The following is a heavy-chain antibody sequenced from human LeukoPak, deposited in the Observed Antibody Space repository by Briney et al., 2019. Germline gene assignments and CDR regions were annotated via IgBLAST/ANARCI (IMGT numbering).Heavy chain of an antibody. Sequence: ASVKVSCKASGYTFTSYGISWVRQAPGQGLEWMGWISAYNGNTNYAQKLQGRVTMITDTSTSTAYMELRSLRSDDTAVYYCARGPYCSGGTCYSQYFDYWGQGTLVTVSS. CDR3: ARGPYCSGGTCYSQYFDY. V-gene: IGHV1-18*01. CDR1: GYTFTSYG. D-gene: IGHD2-15*01. J-gene: IGHJ4*02. CDR2: ISAYNGNT.